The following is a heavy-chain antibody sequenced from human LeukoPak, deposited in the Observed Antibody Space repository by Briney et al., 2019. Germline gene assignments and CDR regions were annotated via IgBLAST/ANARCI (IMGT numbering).Heavy chain of an antibody. CDR1: GFSFRNYG. CDR3: AKDSRGGPDYLAAAGYYYGMDV. V-gene: IGHV3-30*18. D-gene: IGHD6-13*01. J-gene: IGHJ6*02. Sequence: GGSLRLSCAASGFSFRNYGMHWVRQTPGKGLEWVAVISFDGSEKYYGGSVKGRFTISRDNSKNTLYLQMNSLRAEDTAVYYCAKDSRGGPDYLAAAGYYYGMDVWGQGTTVTVSS. CDR2: ISFDGSEK.